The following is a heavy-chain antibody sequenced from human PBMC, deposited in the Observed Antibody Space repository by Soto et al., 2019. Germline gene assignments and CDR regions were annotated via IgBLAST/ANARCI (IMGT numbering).Heavy chain of an antibody. CDR3: ARHNSGSYWPFDY. J-gene: IGHJ4*02. Sequence: PGGSLRLSGADSGFTFDDYGMSWVRQAPGKGLEWVSALSGSGGSTYYADSVKGRFTISRDNSKNTLYLQVNSLRAEDTAVYFCARHNSGSYWPFDYWGQGALVTVSS. CDR1: GFTFDDYG. V-gene: IGHV3-23*01. CDR2: LSGSGGST. D-gene: IGHD1-26*01.